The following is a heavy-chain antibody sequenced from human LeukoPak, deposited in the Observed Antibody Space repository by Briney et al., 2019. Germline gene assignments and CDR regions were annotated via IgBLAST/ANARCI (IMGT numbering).Heavy chain of an antibody. J-gene: IGHJ4*02. CDR3: AREGSTAGTDFDY. CDR1: GYTFTGYY. V-gene: IGHV1-2*02. CDR2: INPNSGGT. Sequence: GASVKVSCKASGYTFTGYYMHWLRQAPGQGLEWMGWINPNSGGTNYAQKFQGRVTMTRDTSISTAYMELSRLRSDDTAVYYCAREGSTAGTDFDYWGQGTLVTVSS. D-gene: IGHD6-13*01.